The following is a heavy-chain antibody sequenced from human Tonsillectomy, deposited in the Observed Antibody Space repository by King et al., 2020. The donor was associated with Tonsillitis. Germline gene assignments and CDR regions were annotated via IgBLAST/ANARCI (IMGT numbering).Heavy chain of an antibody. V-gene: IGHV1-2*02. D-gene: IGHD4-17*01. J-gene: IGHJ4*02. CDR1: GYTFTGYY. Sequence: VQLVESGAEVKKPGASVRVSCKASGYTFTGYYIHWVRQAPGQGLEWMGWINPNSGDTNFAQKFQGRVTMTSDTSISTAYMGLSSLRSDDTAVYFCASVLYVDCTSDSWGQGTLVTGSS. CDR2: INPNSGDT. CDR3: ASVLYVDCTSDS.